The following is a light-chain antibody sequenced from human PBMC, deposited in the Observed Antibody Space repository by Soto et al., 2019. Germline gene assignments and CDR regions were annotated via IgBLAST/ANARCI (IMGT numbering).Light chain of an antibody. J-gene: IGKJ1*01. V-gene: IGKV1-5*03. CDR1: QSIDTW. CDR2: KAS. Sequence: IQVTMSPSTLSASVGDRVTLTCRASQSIDTWLAWYQQKPGKAPKLLIYKASTLKSGVPSRFSGSGSGTEFTLTISSLQPDDFATYYCQHYNSYSEAVGQGTKVDIK. CDR3: QHYNSYSEA.